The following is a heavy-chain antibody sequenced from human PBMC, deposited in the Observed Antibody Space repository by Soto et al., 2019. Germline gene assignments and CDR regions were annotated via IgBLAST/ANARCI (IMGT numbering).Heavy chain of an antibody. J-gene: IGHJ4*02. Sequence: QVQLVESGGGVVQPGRSLRLSCAASGFTFSSYGMHWVRQAPGKGLEWVAVISYDGSNKYYADSVKGRFTISRDNSKNTLYLQINSLRAEDTAVYYCAKVILRYFDWLVGLDYWGQGTLVTVSS. CDR1: GFTFSSYG. CDR2: ISYDGSNK. V-gene: IGHV3-30*18. D-gene: IGHD3-9*01. CDR3: AKVILRYFDWLVGLDY.